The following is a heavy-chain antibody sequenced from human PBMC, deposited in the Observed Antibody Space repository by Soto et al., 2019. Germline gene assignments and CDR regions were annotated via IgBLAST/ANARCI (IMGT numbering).Heavy chain of an antibody. CDR1: GFTFSSYA. CDR2: ISYDGSNK. J-gene: IGHJ4*02. D-gene: IGHD4-17*01. V-gene: IGHV3-30-3*01. CDR3: ARGVGYGDYARNDY. Sequence: SLRLSCAASGFTFSSYAMHWVRQAPGKGLEWVAVISYDGSNKYYTDSVKGRFTISRDNSKNTLYLQMNSLRAEDTAVYYCARGVGYGDYARNDYWGQGTLVTVSS.